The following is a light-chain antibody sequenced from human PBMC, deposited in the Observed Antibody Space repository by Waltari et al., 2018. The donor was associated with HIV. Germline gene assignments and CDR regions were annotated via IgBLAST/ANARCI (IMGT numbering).Light chain of an antibody. CDR2: GNN. J-gene: IGLJ1*01. Sequence: QSVLTQPPSLSGAPGQRVIISCTGSSSNIGAGFDVHWYQQLPGTAPKLLIYGNNYRPSGVPDRFSGSKSGTSASLANTGLQADDEADYYCQSYDSGLNTYVFGTGTRVTVL. CDR3: QSYDSGLNTYV. CDR1: SSNIGAGFD. V-gene: IGLV1-40*01.